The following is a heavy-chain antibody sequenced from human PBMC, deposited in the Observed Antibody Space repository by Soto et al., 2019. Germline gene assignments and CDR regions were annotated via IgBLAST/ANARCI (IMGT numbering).Heavy chain of an antibody. D-gene: IGHD2-21*01. Sequence: PSETLSLTCSVSGGSVSYNSYYWGWIRQPPGKGLEWVGGIFYTATTYYNPSLKDRLSISVDTSKNLFSLNLTSVTAADTAVYFCARLVVVAPVANVWGQGALVTVSS. J-gene: IGHJ4*02. V-gene: IGHV4-39*01. CDR1: GGSVSYNSYY. CDR3: ARLVVVAPVANV. CDR2: IFYTATT.